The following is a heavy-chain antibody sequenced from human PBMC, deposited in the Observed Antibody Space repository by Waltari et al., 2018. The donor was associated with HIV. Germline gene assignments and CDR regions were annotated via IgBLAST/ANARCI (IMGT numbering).Heavy chain of an antibody. Sequence: EVKLVESGGGLVQPGGSLRLSCAASGFTFSSYWMHWVRQSPGKGLVWVSGINSDGSSTTYADPVKGRFTISRDNAKNTLYVQMNSLRAEDTAVYYCVRVGQWLARSFDSWGQGTLVTVSS. V-gene: IGHV3-74*01. D-gene: IGHD6-19*01. CDR3: VRVGQWLARSFDS. CDR1: GFTFSSYW. J-gene: IGHJ4*02. CDR2: INSDGSST.